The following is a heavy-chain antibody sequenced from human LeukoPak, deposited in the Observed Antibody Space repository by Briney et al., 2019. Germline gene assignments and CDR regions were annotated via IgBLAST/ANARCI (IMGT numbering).Heavy chain of an antibody. Sequence: GGSLRLSCAASGFTFSSYGMNWVRQAPGKGLEWVSSISSRSSYIYYADSVKGRFTISRDNAKNSLYLELHSLRAEDTAVYYCARQYYDIWSGYYTADYYFDYWGQGTLVTVSS. V-gene: IGHV3-21*06. CDR2: ISSRSSYI. CDR1: GFTFSSYG. J-gene: IGHJ4*02. D-gene: IGHD3-3*01. CDR3: ARQYYDIWSGYYTADYYFDY.